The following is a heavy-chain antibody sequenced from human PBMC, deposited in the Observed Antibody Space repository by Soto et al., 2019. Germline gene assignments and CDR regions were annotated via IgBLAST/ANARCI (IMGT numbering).Heavy chain of an antibody. D-gene: IGHD3-10*01. J-gene: IGHJ5*02. V-gene: IGHV4-34*01. CDR2: INHSGST. CDR3: ARGAPRSGSYGLHWFDP. Sequence: QVQLQQWGAGLLKPSETLSLTCAVYGGSFSGYYWSWIRQPPGKGLEWIGEINHSGSTNYNPSLKSRVTISVDTSKNQFSLKLSSVTAADTAVYYCARGAPRSGSYGLHWFDPWGQGTLVTVSS. CDR1: GGSFSGYY.